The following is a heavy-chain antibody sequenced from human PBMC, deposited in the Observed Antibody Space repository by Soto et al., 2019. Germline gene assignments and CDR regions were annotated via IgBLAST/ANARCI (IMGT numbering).Heavy chain of an antibody. Sequence: ASVKVSCKASGYTFTSYAMHWVRQAPGQRLEWMGWINAGNGNTKYSQKLQGRVTITRDTSASTAYMELSSLRSEDTAVYYCARTVYYYGSGSYGGYYYYGMDVWGQGTTVTVSS. CDR3: ARTVYYYGSGSYGGYYYYGMDV. CDR2: INAGNGNT. V-gene: IGHV1-3*01. J-gene: IGHJ6*02. CDR1: GYTFTSYA. D-gene: IGHD3-10*01.